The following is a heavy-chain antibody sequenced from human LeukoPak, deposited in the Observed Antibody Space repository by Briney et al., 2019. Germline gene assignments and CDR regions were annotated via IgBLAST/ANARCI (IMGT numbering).Heavy chain of an antibody. J-gene: IGHJ3*02. Sequence: SETLSLTCTVSGGSISSYYWSWIRQPPGKGLEWIGYIYYSGSTNYNPSLKSRVTISVDTSKNQFSLKLSSMTAADTAVYYCARSFGDAFDIWGQGTVVTVSS. D-gene: IGHD3-10*01. CDR2: IYYSGST. CDR3: ARSFGDAFDI. CDR1: GGSISSYY. V-gene: IGHV4-59*01.